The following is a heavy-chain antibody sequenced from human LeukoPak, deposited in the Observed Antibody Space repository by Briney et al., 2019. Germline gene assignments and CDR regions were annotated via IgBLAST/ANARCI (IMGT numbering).Heavy chain of an antibody. J-gene: IGHJ6*03. V-gene: IGHV3-23*01. CDR2: DTSSTTST. CDR1: EFSISHYA. Sequence: GGSLRRSCTASEFSISHYAMSWVRQAPGKGLEGVSADTSSTTSTYYASFGRGRVTISRDNSMTTLYLQMNSLRADDTAVYYCSKAPLGACAGAVCYYLDVWGKGTTVIVSS. CDR3: SKAPLGACAGAVCYYLDV. D-gene: IGHD2-8*02.